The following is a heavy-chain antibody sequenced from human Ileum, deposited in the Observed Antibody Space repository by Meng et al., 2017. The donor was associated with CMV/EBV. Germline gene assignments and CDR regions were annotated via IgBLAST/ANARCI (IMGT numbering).Heavy chain of an antibody. CDR3: SRDPRALDY. CDR1: GFTFRDYY. V-gene: IGHV3-11*05. Sequence: QVQLGESGGGLVQPGGSLRLSCAVSGFTFRDYYMSWIRQAPGKGPEWLSYISGNSADINYRDSVNGRFTISRDNGRNSLYLQMNSLRTEDTAVYYCSRDPRALDYWGQGTLVTASS. CDR2: ISGNSADI. J-gene: IGHJ4*02.